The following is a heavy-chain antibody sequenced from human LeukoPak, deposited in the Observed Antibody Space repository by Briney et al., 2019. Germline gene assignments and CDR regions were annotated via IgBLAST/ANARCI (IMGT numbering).Heavy chain of an antibody. J-gene: IGHJ4*02. Sequence: ASVRLSFKPSGSIFTSNSNTWVWLGSGPRLEWMVWISTFNGYTKYAQNLQGRITMTRDTSTRTVYLEMRNLRSDETAVYFCARGEFYYDLWGQGTLVTVSS. V-gene: IGHV1-18*04. D-gene: IGHD3-16*01. CDR3: ARGEFYYDL. CDR1: GSIFTSNS. CDR2: ISTFNGYT.